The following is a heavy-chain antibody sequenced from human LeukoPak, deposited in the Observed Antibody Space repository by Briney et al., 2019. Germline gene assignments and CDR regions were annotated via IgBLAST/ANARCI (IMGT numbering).Heavy chain of an antibody. J-gene: IGHJ4*02. D-gene: IGHD2-2*01. CDR1: GYTFTNYG. V-gene: IGHV1-18*01. Sequence: ASVKVSCKASGYTFTNYGISWVRQAPGQGLEWMGWISPYNGNAIYAQKLQGRVTMTTDTSTSTAYMDLRSLRSDDTAVYYCARVWGYCGSTSCYQSFDHWGQGTLVTVSS. CDR3: ARVWGYCGSTSCYQSFDH. CDR2: ISPYNGNA.